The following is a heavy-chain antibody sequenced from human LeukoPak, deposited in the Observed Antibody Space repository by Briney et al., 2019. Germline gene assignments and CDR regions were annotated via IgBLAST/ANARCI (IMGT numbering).Heavy chain of an antibody. CDR3: ARGEAPGDYHFDY. Sequence: PGGSLRLSCAASGFTFSSDGMHWVRQAPGKGLEWVAVIWYDGSNKYYADSVKGRFTISRDNSKNTLYLQMNSLRAEDTAVYYCARGEAPGDYHFDYWGQGTLVTVSS. V-gene: IGHV3-33*01. J-gene: IGHJ4*02. CDR1: GFTFSSDG. D-gene: IGHD4-17*01. CDR2: IWYDGSNK.